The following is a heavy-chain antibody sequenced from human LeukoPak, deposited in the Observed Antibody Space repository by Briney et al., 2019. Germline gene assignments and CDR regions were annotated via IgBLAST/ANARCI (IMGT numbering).Heavy chain of an antibody. D-gene: IGHD6-13*01. V-gene: IGHV3-21*01. CDR1: GFTFSSYS. Sequence: GGSLRLSCAASGFTFSSYSMNWVRRAPGKGLEWVSSTSSSSSYIYYADSVKGRFTISRDNAKNSLYLQMNSLRAEDTAVYYCARDLGAAAGGGFDYWGQGTLVTVSS. CDR2: TSSSSSYI. J-gene: IGHJ4*02. CDR3: ARDLGAAAGGGFDY.